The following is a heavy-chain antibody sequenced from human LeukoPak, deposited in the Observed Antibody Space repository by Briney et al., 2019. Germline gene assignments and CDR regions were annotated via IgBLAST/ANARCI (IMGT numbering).Heavy chain of an antibody. CDR2: ISYDGSNK. CDR3: AKELKDFDWSYYYYGMDV. D-gene: IGHD3-9*01. Sequence: PGGSLRLSCAASGFTFSSYGMHWVRQAPGKGLEWVAVISYDGSNKYYADSVKGRFTISRDNSKNTLYLQMNSLRAEDTAVYYCAKELKDFDWSYYYYGMDVWGQGTMVTVSS. J-gene: IGHJ6*02. CDR1: GFTFSSYG. V-gene: IGHV3-30*18.